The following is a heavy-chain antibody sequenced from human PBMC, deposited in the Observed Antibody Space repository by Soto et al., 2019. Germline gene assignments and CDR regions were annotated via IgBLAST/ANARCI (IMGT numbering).Heavy chain of an antibody. D-gene: IGHD2-21*02. V-gene: IGHV1-18*01. CDR1: GYTFTSYG. CDR3: ARFETYCGGDCYLSGGLPSFDY. CDR2: ISAYNGNT. J-gene: IGHJ4*02. Sequence: GASVKVSCKASGYTFTSYGISWVRQAPGQGHEWMGWISAYNGNTNYAQKLQGRVTMTTDTSTSTAYMELRSLRSDNTAVYYCARFETYCGGDCYLSGGLPSFDYWGQGXLVTVSS.